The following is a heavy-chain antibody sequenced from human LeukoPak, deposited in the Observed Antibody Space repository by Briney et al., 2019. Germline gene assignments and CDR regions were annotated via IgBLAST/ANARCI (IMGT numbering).Heavy chain of an antibody. CDR3: AGGNSSGWYGELYYYYYMDV. D-gene: IGHD6-19*01. J-gene: IGHJ6*03. CDR2: IYSSGRT. V-gene: IGHV4-61*02. CDR1: GGSISSGSYY. Sequence: PSGTLSLTCTVSGGSISSGSYYWSWIRQPAGEGREWIGRIYSSGRTHYSPSLKSRFAISVDTSKNQFSLKLSSVTAADTAVYYCAGGNSSGWYGELYYYYYMDVWGKGTTVTISS.